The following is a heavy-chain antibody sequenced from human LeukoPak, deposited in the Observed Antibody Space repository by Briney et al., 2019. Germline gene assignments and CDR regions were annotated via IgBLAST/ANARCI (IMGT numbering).Heavy chain of an antibody. V-gene: IGHV5-51*01. D-gene: IGHD3-9*01. Sequence: RGESLKICCTASGYCFTSYWIGFVRPMAGKRLEWMGIIYPGDSDTRYSPSFQGQVTISASKSISTAYLQWSSLKASDTAMYYCASDRVTGYWNFDYWGQGTLVTVSS. J-gene: IGHJ4*02. CDR1: GYCFTSYW. CDR3: ASDRVTGYWNFDY. CDR2: IYPGDSDT.